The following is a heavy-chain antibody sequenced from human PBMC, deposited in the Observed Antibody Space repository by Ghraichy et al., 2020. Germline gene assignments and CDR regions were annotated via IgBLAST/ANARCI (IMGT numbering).Heavy chain of an antibody. J-gene: IGHJ4*02. CDR2: ISGTGGST. CDR3: AKVGDRRDAYSEGY. Sequence: GGSLRLSCAASGFTFSSSAMSWVRQAPGKGLEWVSGISGTGGSTHYADSVKGRFTISRDNSKNTVDLQMKSLRAEDTAVYYCAKVGDRRDAYSEGYWGQGTLVTVSS. V-gene: IGHV3-23*01. CDR1: GFTFSSSA. D-gene: IGHD5-24*01.